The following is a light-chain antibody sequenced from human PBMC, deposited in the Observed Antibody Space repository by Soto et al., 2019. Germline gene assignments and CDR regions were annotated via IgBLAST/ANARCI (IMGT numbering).Light chain of an antibody. J-gene: IGKJ1*01. CDR1: QSTSSW. CDR2: DVS. V-gene: IGKV1-5*01. Sequence: IQLTQSPSSLSASVGDTVTITCRASQSTSSWLAWYQQKPGKAPKVLIYDVSSLESGVPSRFSGSGSGTEFTLTINSLQPDDFATYYCQQYNTYSGTFGPGTKVDI. CDR3: QQYNTYSGT.